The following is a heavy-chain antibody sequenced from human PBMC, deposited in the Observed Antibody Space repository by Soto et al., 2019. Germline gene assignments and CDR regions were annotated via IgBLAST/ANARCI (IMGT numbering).Heavy chain of an antibody. V-gene: IGHV4-30-2*01. Sequence: SETLSLTCAVSGGSISSGGYSWSWIRQPPGKGLEWIGYIYHSGSTYYNPSLKSRVTISVDRSKNQFSLKLSSVTAADTTVYYCACQDLLYQFDYWGQGTLVTVSS. J-gene: IGHJ4*02. CDR1: GGSISSGGYS. D-gene: IGHD2-2*02. CDR2: IYHSGST. CDR3: ACQDLLYQFDY.